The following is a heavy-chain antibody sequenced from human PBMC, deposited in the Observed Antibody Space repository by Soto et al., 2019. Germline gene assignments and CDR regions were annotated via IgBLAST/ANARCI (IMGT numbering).Heavy chain of an antibody. CDR1: GVSRNTSSSF. D-gene: IGHD6-19*01. CDR2: IYYSEST. J-gene: IGHJ5*02. Sequence: SETLSLTCTVSGVSRNTSSSFCGWVREPPGKGREWIGGIYYSESTYYTPSLRSRVTISVDTSKNQFSLKLRSVTAADTSVFYCARHYSSASRNWFDPWGQGTLVTVSP. CDR3: ARHYSSASRNWFDP. V-gene: IGHV4-39*01.